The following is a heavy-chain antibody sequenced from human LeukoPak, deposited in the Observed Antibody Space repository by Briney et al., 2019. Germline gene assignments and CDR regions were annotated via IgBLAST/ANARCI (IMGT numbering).Heavy chain of an antibody. V-gene: IGHV3-48*01. J-gene: IGHJ4*02. D-gene: IGHD3-9*01. Sequence: GGSLRLSCAASGFTLSSSSMNWVRQAPGKGLEWISHITIDLTIIDYADSVKGRFTISRDKAKNSLYLQMNSLRAEDTAVYYCVRDKDWAFDYWGQGTLITVSS. CDR2: ITIDLTII. CDR1: GFTLSSSS. CDR3: VRDKDWAFDY.